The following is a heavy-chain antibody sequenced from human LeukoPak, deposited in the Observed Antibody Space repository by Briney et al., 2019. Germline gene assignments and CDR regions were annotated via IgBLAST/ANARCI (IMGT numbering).Heavy chain of an antibody. V-gene: IGHV4-31*03. J-gene: IGHJ4*02. CDR1: GGPISSGGFH. Sequence: SETLSLTCTVSGGPISSGGFHWSWIRQHPGTGLEWIGYIYGSGTTYFNPSLKSRVTISADTTKNQFSLKLNSVTAADTAVYYCARDKGSYGHFDYWGQGLLVTVSS. D-gene: IGHD3-16*01. CDR2: IYGSGTT. CDR3: ARDKGSYGHFDY.